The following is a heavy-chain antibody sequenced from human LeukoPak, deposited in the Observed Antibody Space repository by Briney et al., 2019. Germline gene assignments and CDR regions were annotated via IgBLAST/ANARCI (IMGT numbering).Heavy chain of an antibody. J-gene: IGHJ6*03. CDR3: ARAGQLLSTPYYYYYYYMDV. D-gene: IGHD2-2*01. CDR2: ISGSGGST. Sequence: GGSLRLSCAASGFTFSSYVMTWVRQAPGKGLEWVSAISGSGGSTYYADSVKGRFTISRDNAKNTLYLQMNSLRGEGTAVYYCARAGQLLSTPYYYYYYYMDVWGKGTTVTVSS. V-gene: IGHV3-23*01. CDR1: GFTFSSYV.